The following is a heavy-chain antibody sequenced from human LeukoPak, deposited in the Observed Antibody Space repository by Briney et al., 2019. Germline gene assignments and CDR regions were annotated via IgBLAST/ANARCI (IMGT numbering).Heavy chain of an antibody. CDR1: GFTFSSYW. Sequence: PGGSLRLSCAASGFTFSSYWMLWVRQTPGQGLVWVSHISPDGRSTNYADSVKGRFTISRDNARNTLYLQLNSLTAEDTAVYYCAMGYKSAYSWDYWGQGTLVTVSS. CDR2: ISPDGRST. J-gene: IGHJ4*02. V-gene: IGHV3-74*01. CDR3: AMGYKSAYSWDY. D-gene: IGHD5-18*01.